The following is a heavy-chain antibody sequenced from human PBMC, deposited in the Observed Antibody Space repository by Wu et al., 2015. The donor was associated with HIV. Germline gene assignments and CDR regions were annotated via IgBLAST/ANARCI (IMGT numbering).Heavy chain of an antibody. V-gene: IGHV1-46*01. CDR3: VRGGGEVPLDY. D-gene: IGHD3-16*01. J-gene: IGHJ4*02. CDR2: IRPYAGDT. Sequence: QVHLVQSGAEVKKPGASVKLSCKASGYAFITYYMYWVRQAPGRGLEWMGLIRPYAGDTMYAQSFRGRVVITRDTSTSTVFLEISSLRSEDTAVYFCVRGGGEVPLDYWGQGNAGHRLL. CDR1: GYAFITYY.